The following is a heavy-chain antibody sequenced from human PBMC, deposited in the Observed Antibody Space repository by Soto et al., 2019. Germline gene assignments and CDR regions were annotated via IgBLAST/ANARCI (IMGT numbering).Heavy chain of an antibody. CDR3: ARAGFWNLDY. CDR2: VHHTKGA. J-gene: IGHJ4*02. Sequence: PSAARSATWVVSDKSISKAIWWNWFSQPPGQGLECIGEVHHTKGALYNPALSSRVTVSADLFNSKIFLEVHSLGAADTAVYYCARAGFWNLDYWGQGTPVTVS. V-gene: IGHV4-4*02. D-gene: IGHD1-1*01. CDR1: DKSISKAIW.